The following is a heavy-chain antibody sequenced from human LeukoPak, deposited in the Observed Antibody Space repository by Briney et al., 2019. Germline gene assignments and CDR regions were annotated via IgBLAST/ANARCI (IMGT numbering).Heavy chain of an antibody. D-gene: IGHD1-26*01. CDR1: GFTFSSYG. Sequence: GGSLRLSCAASGFTFSSYGMHWVRQAPGKGLEWVADIWYDGSNKYYADSVKGRFTISRDNSKNTLYLQMNSLRAEDTAVYYCARDRSGSYGMDVWGQGTTVTVSS. J-gene: IGHJ6*02. CDR3: ARDRSGSYGMDV. CDR2: IWYDGSNK. V-gene: IGHV3-33*01.